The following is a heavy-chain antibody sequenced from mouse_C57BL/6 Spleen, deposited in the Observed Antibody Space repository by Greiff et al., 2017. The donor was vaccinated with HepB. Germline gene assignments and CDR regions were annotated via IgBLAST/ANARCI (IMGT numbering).Heavy chain of an antibody. V-gene: IGHV5-17*01. Sequence: EVKLMESGGGLVKPGGSLKLSCAASGFTFSDYGMHWVRQAPEKGLEWVAYISSGSSTIYYADTVKGRFTISRDNAKNTLFLKMTSLRSEDTAMYYCASMYAMDYWGQGTSVTVSS. J-gene: IGHJ4*01. CDR3: ASMYAMDY. CDR1: GFTFSDYG. CDR2: ISSGSSTI.